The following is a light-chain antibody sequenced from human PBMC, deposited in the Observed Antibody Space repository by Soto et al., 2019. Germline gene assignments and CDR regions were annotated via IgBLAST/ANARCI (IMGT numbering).Light chain of an antibody. CDR1: HSVSSY. Sequence: LRQSGAPLEFTRAEERSVGKKSSHSVSSYLAWYQQKPGQAPRLLIYDASNRATCIPARFSRSGSVTGFALTVDPLVPADFAVYRCQQRSTWPRITLGGGTRLEIK. V-gene: IGKV3-11*01. J-gene: IGKJ5*01. CDR3: QQRSTWPRIT. CDR2: DAS.